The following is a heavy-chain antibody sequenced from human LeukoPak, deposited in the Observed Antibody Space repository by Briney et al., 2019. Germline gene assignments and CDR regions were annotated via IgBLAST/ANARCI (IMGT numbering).Heavy chain of an antibody. CDR1: GYTFTTFG. CDR2: ISTYNGNT. Sequence: ASVKVSCKASGYTFTTFGITWVRQAPGQGLGWMGWISTYNGNTNYAQILQGRVTITTDTSTKTAYMELRSLTSDDTAVYYCARVGSDCSDGNCYWGQGTLVTVSS. V-gene: IGHV1-18*01. D-gene: IGHD2-15*01. CDR3: ARVGSDCSDGNCY. J-gene: IGHJ4*02.